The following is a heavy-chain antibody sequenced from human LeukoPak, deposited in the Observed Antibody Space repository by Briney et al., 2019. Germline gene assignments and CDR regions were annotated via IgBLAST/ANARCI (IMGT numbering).Heavy chain of an antibody. D-gene: IGHD3-10*01. CDR1: GYTFTSYD. V-gene: IGHV1-8*01. CDR2: MNPNSGNT. Sequence: ASVKVSCKASGYTFTSYDVNWVRQATGQGLEWMGWMNPNSGNTGYAQKFQGRIIMTSDNSISTAYLESSNLRSEDTAVYYCASGVGSGEAFDIWGQGTMVTVSS. CDR3: ASGVGSGEAFDI. J-gene: IGHJ3*02.